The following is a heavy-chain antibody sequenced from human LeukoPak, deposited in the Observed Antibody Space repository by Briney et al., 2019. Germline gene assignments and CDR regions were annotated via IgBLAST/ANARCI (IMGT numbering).Heavy chain of an antibody. D-gene: IGHD3-3*01. CDR1: GYTFTSYG. CDR3: ASTVFGVVITNY. CDR2: INPNSGGT. V-gene: IGHV1-2*02. J-gene: IGHJ4*02. Sequence: ASVKVSCKASGYTFTSYGISWVRQAPGQGLEWMGWINPNSGGTNYAQKFQGRVTMTRDTSISTAYMELSRLRSDDTAVYYCASTVFGVVITNYWGQGTLVTVSS.